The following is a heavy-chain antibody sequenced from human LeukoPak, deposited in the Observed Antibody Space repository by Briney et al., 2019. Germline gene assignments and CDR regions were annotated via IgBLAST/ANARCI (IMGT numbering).Heavy chain of an antibody. CDR2: ISSSGSTI. Sequence: PGGSLRLSCAASGFTFSDYYMSWIRQAPGKGLEWVSYISSSGSTIYYADSVKGRFTISRDNAKNSLYLQMNSLRAEDTAVYYCARVTYYYDSSGYYYGYYFDYWGQGTLVTVSS. CDR1: GFTFSDYY. D-gene: IGHD3-22*01. V-gene: IGHV3-11*01. J-gene: IGHJ4*02. CDR3: ARVTYYYDSSGYYYGYYFDY.